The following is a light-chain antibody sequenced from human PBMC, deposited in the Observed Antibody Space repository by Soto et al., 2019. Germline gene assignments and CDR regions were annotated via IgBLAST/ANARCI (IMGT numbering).Light chain of an antibody. V-gene: IGLV2-11*01. CDR2: DVV. J-gene: IGLJ1*01. Sequence: QSALTQPRSVSGSPGQSVTISCTGTSSDVGGYNYVSWYQQHPGKAHKLIIYDVVKRPSGVPDHFSGSKSGNTASLTISGLQAEDEADYYCCSYAGNYLYVFGTGTKLTVL. CDR1: SSDVGGYNY. CDR3: CSYAGNYLYV.